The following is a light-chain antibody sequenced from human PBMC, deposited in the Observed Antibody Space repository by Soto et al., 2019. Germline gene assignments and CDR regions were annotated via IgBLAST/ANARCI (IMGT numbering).Light chain of an antibody. V-gene: IGKV3-11*01. CDR2: DAS. CDR3: QQYSTSPLT. Sequence: EIVLTQSPATLSLSPGERATLSCRASQSVSSYLAWYQQKPGQAPRLLIYDASNRATGIPARFSASGSGTDFTLTISRLEPEDFAVYYCQQYSTSPLTFGQGTKVDIK. CDR1: QSVSSY. J-gene: IGKJ1*01.